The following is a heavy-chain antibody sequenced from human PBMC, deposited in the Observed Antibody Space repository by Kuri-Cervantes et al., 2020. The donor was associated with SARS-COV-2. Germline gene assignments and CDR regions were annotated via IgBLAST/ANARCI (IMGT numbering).Heavy chain of an antibody. CDR2: VNPEAEGSKT. CDR1: TFTFSNYA. CDR3: VRDFTGDRDL. J-gene: IGHJ5*02. V-gene: IGHV3-74*01. D-gene: IGHD7-27*01. Sequence: GESLKISCAASTFTFSNYAMSWVRQAPGKGLEWVSRVNPEAEGSKTNYAGSVMGRFTISRDTAKNTLELQMNSLRAEDSALYFCVRDFTGDRDLWGPGTLVTVSS.